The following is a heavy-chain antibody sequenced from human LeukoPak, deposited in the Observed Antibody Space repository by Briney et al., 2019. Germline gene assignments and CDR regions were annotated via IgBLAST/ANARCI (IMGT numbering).Heavy chain of an antibody. CDR3: ARGRGHYYGSGLYFDY. V-gene: IGHV4-34*01. Sequence: PSETLSLTCAVYGGSFSGYYWSWIRQPPGKGLEWIGEINHSGSTNYNPPLKSRVTISVDTSKNQFSLKLSSVTAADTAVYYCARGRGHYYGSGLYFDYWGQGTLVTVSS. J-gene: IGHJ4*02. CDR2: INHSGST. D-gene: IGHD3-10*01. CDR1: GGSFSGYY.